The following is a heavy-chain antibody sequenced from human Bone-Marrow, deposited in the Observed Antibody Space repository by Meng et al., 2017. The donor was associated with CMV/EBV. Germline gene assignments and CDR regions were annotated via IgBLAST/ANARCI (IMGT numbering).Heavy chain of an antibody. J-gene: IGHJ5*02. CDR3: VWITMVRGVTGGVGFDP. CDR1: VYTVTSNG. V-gene: IGHV1-18*01. CDR2: ISAYNGNT. Sequence: VQWLQSLPETMVPYVSVNVHCLSSVYTVTSNGISWLPQAPVQQRELRGWISAYNGNTNYAQKLQGRFTMTTDTSTSTAYMELRSLRYAYTAVYYCVWITMVRGVTGGVGFDPWGQGTLVTVSS. D-gene: IGHD3-10*01.